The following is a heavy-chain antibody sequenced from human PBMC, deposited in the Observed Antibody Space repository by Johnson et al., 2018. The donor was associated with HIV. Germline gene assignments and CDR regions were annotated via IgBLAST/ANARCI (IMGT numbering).Heavy chain of an antibody. CDR1: GFTFDDYG. V-gene: IGHV3-20*04. CDR2: INWNGVST. D-gene: IGHD5-18*01. J-gene: IGHJ3*02. CDR3: ARVKGYGIPNAFDI. Sequence: VQLVESGGGVVQPGRSLRLSCAASGFTFDDYGMSWVRQAPGKGLECVSGINWNGVSTGYADSVKGRFTISRDNAKNSLYLQMNSLRAEDTALYYCARVKGYGIPNAFDIWGQGTMVTVSS.